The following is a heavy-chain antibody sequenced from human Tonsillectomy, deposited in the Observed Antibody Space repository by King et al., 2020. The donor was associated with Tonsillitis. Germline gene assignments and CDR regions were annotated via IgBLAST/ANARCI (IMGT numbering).Heavy chain of an antibody. CDR1: GGSFSSGGYS. CDR2: IYHTGNT. CDR3: ARGSPDAYIWRDYRSPPFYFDH. V-gene: IGHV4-30-2*01. Sequence: QLQESGSGLAKPSQTLSLTCAISGGSFSSGGYSWGWIRQPPGMGLEWIGYIYHTGNTYYNPSLESRVTMSVDRSKNEFSLRLSSVTAADTSMYYCARGSPDAYIWRDYRSPPFYFDHWGQGTLVTVSP. J-gene: IGHJ4*02. D-gene: IGHD3-16*02.